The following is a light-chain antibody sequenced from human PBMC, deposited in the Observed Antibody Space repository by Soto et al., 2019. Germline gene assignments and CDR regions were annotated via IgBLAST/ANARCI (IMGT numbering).Light chain of an antibody. CDR1: SGHSSYA. CDR2: LNSDGSH. V-gene: IGLV4-69*01. J-gene: IGLJ3*02. Sequence: QLVLTQSPSASASLGASVKLTCTLSSGHSSYAIAWHQQQPEKGPRYLMKLNSDGSHSQGDGIPDRFSGSSSGAERYLTISILPAEDEADYYCQTGGTGSQMVFGGGTKLTVL. CDR3: QTGGTGSQMV.